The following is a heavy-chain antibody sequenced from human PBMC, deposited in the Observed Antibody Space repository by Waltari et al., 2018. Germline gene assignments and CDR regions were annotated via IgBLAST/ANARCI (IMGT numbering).Heavy chain of an antibody. D-gene: IGHD6-13*01. CDR3: AREQIAAAGISVSIFDY. CDR1: GFTVSSNY. J-gene: IGHJ4*02. CDR2: IYSGGST. Sequence: EVQLVESGGGLIQPGGSLRLSCAASGFTVSSNYMSWVRQAPGKGLEWVSVIYSGGSTYDADSVKGRFTSSRDNSKNTLYLQMTNMDPVDTATYYCAREQIAAAGISVSIFDYWGQGTLVTVSS. V-gene: IGHV3-53*01.